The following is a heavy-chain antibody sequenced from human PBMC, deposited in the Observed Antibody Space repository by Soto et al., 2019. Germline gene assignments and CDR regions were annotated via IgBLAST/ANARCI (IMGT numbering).Heavy chain of an antibody. CDR2: IWYDGSNK. CDR3: ARDLRYSSGWGFGY. V-gene: IGHV3-33*01. Sequence: GESLKISCAASGFTFSSYGMHWVRQAPGKGLEWVAVIWYDGSNKYYADSVKGRFTISRDNSKNTLYLQMNSLRAEDTAVYYCARDLRYSSGWGFGYWGQGTLVTVSS. D-gene: IGHD6-19*01. CDR1: GFTFSSYG. J-gene: IGHJ4*02.